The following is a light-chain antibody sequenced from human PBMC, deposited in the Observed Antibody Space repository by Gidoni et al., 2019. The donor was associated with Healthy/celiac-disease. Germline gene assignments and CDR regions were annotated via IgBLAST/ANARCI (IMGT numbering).Light chain of an antibody. V-gene: IGKV3-15*01. CDR3: QQYNNWPRT. J-gene: IGKJ1*01. CDR2: GAS. Sequence: EIGMTPSPATLSVSPGERATLSCRASQSVSSNLAWYQQKPGQAPRLLIYGASTRATGIPARFSGSGSGTEFTLTISSLQSEDFAVYYCQQYNNWPRTFGQGTKVEIK. CDR1: QSVSSN.